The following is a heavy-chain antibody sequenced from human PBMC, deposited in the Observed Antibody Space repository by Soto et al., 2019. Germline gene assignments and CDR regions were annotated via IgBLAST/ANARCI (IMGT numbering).Heavy chain of an antibody. D-gene: IGHD3-22*01. V-gene: IGHV3-53*01. CDR1: GFTVSSNY. Sequence: EVQLVESGGGLIQPGGSLRLSCAASGFTVSSNYMSWVRQAPGKGLEWVSVIYSGGSTYYADSVKGRFTISRDNSNNPLDLQRNSLRAEDTAVYYCARDRVESGYPEYFQHWGQGTLVTVSS. J-gene: IGHJ1*01. CDR2: IYSGGST. CDR3: ARDRVESGYPEYFQH.